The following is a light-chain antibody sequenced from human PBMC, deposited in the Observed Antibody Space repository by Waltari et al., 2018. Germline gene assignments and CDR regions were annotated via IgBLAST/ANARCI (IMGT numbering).Light chain of an antibody. Sequence: IVMTQSPDSLAVSLGERATINCKSSQTILYNSNDKNYLAWYQQKPGQPPRLLIYWASTRESGVPDRCSGSWSGTDFTLTISSLQAEDVAVYYCQQYYSRRTFGQGTKVEI. CDR2: WAS. J-gene: IGKJ1*01. V-gene: IGKV4-1*01. CDR3: QQYYSRRT. CDR1: QTILYNSNDKNY.